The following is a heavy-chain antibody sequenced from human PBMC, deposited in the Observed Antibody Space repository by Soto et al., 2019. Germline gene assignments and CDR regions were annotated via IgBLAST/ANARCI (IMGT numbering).Heavy chain of an antibody. D-gene: IGHD2-21*02. J-gene: IGHJ6*04. CDR3: AREDDGGDRDYYGLDV. CDR1: GGSISGDYYH. V-gene: IGHV4-30-4*08. Sequence: SETLSLTCTVSGGSISGDYYHWTWIRQSPGKGLEWIGYVFHSGSVLYNPSLKSRLNISVDTSKNQFSLRLSSVTAADTAVFFFAREDDGGDRDYYGLDVWGKGTRVTVSS. CDR2: VFHSGSV.